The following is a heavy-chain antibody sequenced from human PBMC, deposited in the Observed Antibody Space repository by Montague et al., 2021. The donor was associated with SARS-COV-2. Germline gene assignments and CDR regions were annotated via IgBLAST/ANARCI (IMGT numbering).Heavy chain of an antibody. Sequence: ETLSLTCTVSGGSISDYYWTWIRQPPGKGLECIGYMYYSGSTNYNPSLKSRVTLSVDTSKNQFSLKLRSVTAADTAVYHCARDFDYWGQGTLVTVSS. CDR1: GGSISDYY. CDR2: MYYSGST. J-gene: IGHJ4*02. V-gene: IGHV4-59*01. CDR3: ARDFDY.